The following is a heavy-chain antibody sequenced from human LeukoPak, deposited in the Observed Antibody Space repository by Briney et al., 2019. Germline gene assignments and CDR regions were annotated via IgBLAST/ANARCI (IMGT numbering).Heavy chain of an antibody. Sequence: ASVKVSCKASGGTFSSYAISWVRQAPGQGLEWMGRIIPILGIANYAQKFQGRVTITADKSTSTAYMELSSLRSEDTAVYYCARAPPITMVRGSYYYGMDVWGQGTTVTVSS. CDR1: GGTFSSYA. J-gene: IGHJ6*02. V-gene: IGHV1-69*04. CDR3: ARAPPITMVRGSYYYGMDV. D-gene: IGHD3-10*01. CDR2: IIPILGIA.